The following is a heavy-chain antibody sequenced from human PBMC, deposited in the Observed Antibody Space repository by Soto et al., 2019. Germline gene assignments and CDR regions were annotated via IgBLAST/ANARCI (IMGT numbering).Heavy chain of an antibody. Sequence: QVQLQESGPGLVKPSQTLSLTCTVSAGSISSGTYYWNWIRQHPGKGLEWIGYMYYSGTTYYNPSLQSRVTILGDTSKNQFSLKLSSVTVADTAVYYCARGNDFRTGWFDPWGQGIMVTVSS. CDR3: ARGNDFRTGWFDP. CDR1: AGSISSGTYY. CDR2: MYYSGTT. J-gene: IGHJ5*02. D-gene: IGHD4-4*01. V-gene: IGHV4-31*03.